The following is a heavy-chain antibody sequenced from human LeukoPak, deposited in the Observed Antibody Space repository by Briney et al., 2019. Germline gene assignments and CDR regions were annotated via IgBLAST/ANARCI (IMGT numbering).Heavy chain of an antibody. CDR3: ARVDTAMVFYYYYYMDV. CDR1: GFTFSSYW. Sequence: GGSLRLSCAASGFTFSSYWMHWVRQAPGKGLVWVSRINSDGSSTSYADSVKGRFTISRDNAKNTLYLQMNSLRAEGPAVYYCARVDTAMVFYYYYYMDVWGKGTTVTVSS. V-gene: IGHV3-74*01. CDR2: INSDGSST. D-gene: IGHD5-18*01. J-gene: IGHJ6*03.